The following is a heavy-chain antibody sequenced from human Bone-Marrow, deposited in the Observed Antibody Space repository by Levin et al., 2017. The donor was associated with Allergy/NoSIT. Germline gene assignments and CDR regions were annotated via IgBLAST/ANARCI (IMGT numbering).Heavy chain of an antibody. Sequence: GGSLRLSCAGSGFTFEDYSMHWVRQAPGKGLEWVSVISRGGGSTYYADSVKGRFTISRDNNKNSLYLEMNSLRPEDTALYYCAKDMGVILFVDTTKVMSGVDVWGQGTTVTVSS. CDR3: AKDMGVILFVDTTKVMSGVDV. V-gene: IGHV3-43*01. D-gene: IGHD5-18*01. CDR1: GFTFEDYS. CDR2: ISRGGGST. J-gene: IGHJ6*02.